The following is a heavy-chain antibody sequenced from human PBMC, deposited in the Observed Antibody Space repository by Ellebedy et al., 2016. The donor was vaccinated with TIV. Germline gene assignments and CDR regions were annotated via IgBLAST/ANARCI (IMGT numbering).Heavy chain of an antibody. CDR1: GASVSTTRYY. V-gene: IGHV4-39*07. CDR2: FTYGGPT. J-gene: IGHJ6*02. D-gene: IGHD2-8*01. Sequence: MPSETLSLTCTVSGASVSTTRYYWVWFRQPPGKGLEWIGSFTYGGPTYYNPSLKPRVTISVDTSKNQFSLRLNSVTAADTAVYYCASDHTNWDGMDVWGQGTTVSVSS. CDR3: ASDHTNWDGMDV.